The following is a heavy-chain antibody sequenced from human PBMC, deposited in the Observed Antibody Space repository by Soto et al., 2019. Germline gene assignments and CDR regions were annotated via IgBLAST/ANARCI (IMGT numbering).Heavy chain of an antibody. CDR2: INKDGSQK. Sequence: GGSLRLSCAASGFTLSNYWMTWVRQAPGKGLEWVANINKDGSQKNYVDSVKGRFTIARDNGQNSLSLQINSLRVEDTAVYYCVKEDPSGRYSLDYWGQGSQVTVSS. V-gene: IGHV3-7*03. J-gene: IGHJ4*02. D-gene: IGHD1-26*01. CDR1: GFTLSNYW. CDR3: VKEDPSGRYSLDY.